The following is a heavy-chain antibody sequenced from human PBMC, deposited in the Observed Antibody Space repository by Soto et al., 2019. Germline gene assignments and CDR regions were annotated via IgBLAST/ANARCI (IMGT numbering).Heavy chain of an antibody. CDR2: LSGSGTST. Sequence: GGSLRLSCAASGFSFVNYAMNWVRQAPGKGLEWVSGLSGSGTSTYYADSVKGRFTISRDNSRDTLFLQMNSLTADDTAVYYCAKATTDGGWFNPFDSWGQGALVTVS. J-gene: IGHJ4*02. CDR1: GFSFVNYA. V-gene: IGHV3-23*01. D-gene: IGHD6-19*01. CDR3: AKATTDGGWFNPFDS.